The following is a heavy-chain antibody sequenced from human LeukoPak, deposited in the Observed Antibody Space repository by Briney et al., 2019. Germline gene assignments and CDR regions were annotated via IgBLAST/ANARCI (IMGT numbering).Heavy chain of an antibody. J-gene: IGHJ4*02. CDR3: ARLPGADSYGSVRLDY. V-gene: IGHV1-2*06. CDR2: INPNSGGT. Sequence: ASVKVSCKASGYTFTGYYMHWVRQAPGQGLEWMGRINPNSGGTNYAQKFQGRVTMTRDTSISTAYMELSRLRSDDTAVYYCARLPGADSYGSVRLDYWGRGTLVTVSS. D-gene: IGHD5-18*01. CDR1: GYTFTGYY.